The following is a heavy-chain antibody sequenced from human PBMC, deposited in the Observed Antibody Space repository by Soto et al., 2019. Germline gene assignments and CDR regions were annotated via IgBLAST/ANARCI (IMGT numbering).Heavy chain of an antibody. CDR1: SGSISSSDCF. J-gene: IGHJ4*02. V-gene: IGHV4-39*07. CDR3: ARSTIAGRTFDY. CDR2: IYYSGST. Sequence: PSETLSLTCTVSSGSISSSDCFWGWIRQPPGKGLEWIGYIYYSGSTYYNPSLKRRVTISVDTSKNQFSLKLSSVTAADTAVYYCARSTIAGRTFDYWGQGTLVTVSS.